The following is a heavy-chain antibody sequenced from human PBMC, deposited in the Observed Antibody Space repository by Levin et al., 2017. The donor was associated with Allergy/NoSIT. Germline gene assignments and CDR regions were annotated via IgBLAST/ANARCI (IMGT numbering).Heavy chain of an antibody. CDR2: ITWNSGRI. Sequence: GGSLRLSCAASGFTFDDFAMHWVRQAPGKGLEWVSGITWNSGRIGYADSVKGRFTISRDNAKNSLYLQMNSLTPEDTALYYCAKDPAREGDAFDIWGQGTMVTVSS. CDR3: AKDPAREGDAFDI. D-gene: IGHD3-16*01. V-gene: IGHV3-9*01. CDR1: GFTFDDFA. J-gene: IGHJ3*02.